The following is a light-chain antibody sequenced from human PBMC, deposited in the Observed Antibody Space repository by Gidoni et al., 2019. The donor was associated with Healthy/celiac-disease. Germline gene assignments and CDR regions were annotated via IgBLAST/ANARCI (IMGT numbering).Light chain of an antibody. CDR1: QSVSSSH. V-gene: IGKV3-20*01. CDR3: QQYGSLFT. J-gene: IGKJ3*01. CDR2: GAS. Sequence: ELVLTQSPGTLSLSPGERATLSCRASQSVSSSHLAWYQQKPGQAPRLLIYGASSRATGIPDRFSGSGSGTDFTLTISRLEPEDFAVYYCQQYGSLFTFGPGTNVDIK.